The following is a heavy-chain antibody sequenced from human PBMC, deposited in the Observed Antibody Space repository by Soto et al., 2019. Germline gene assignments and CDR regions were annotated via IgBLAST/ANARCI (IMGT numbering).Heavy chain of an antibody. J-gene: IGHJ6*02. CDR2: INHSGST. CDR3: ARGRGIALAGSYYYYGMDV. D-gene: IGHD6-19*01. V-gene: IGHV4-34*01. Sequence: QVQLQQWGAGLLKPSETLSLTCAVYGGSFSGYYWSWIRQPPGKGLEWIGEINHSGSTNYNPSLKSRVTISVDTSKNQFSLKLSSVTAADTAVYYCARGRGIALAGSYYYYGMDVWGHGTTVTVSS. CDR1: GGSFSGYY.